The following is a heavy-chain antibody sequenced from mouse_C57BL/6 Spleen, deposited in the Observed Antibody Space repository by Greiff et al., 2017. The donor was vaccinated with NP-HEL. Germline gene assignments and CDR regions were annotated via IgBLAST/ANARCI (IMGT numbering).Heavy chain of an antibody. V-gene: IGHV3-6*01. Sequence: DVKLVESGPGLVKPSQSLSLTCSVTGHSITSGYYWNWIRQFPGNKLEWMGYISYDGSNNYNPSLKNRISITRDTSKNQFFLKLNSVTTEDTATYYCAREDYGKGNAMDYWGQGTSVTVSS. D-gene: IGHD2-1*01. CDR1: GHSITSGYY. CDR2: ISYDGSN. CDR3: AREDYGKGNAMDY. J-gene: IGHJ4*01.